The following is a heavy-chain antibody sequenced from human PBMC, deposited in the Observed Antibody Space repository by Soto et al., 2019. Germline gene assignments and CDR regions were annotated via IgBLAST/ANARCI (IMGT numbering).Heavy chain of an antibody. CDR3: EAWSSYYTIDV. Sequence: SETLSLTCSVSGGSIRSYSWSWIRQPAGKGLQCIGRMFASGITNYNPSLKSRVTMSFDTSKKQFTLKLTSVTAADTAVYYCEAWSSYYTIDVWGQGTTVTVSS. CDR2: MFASGIT. CDR1: GGSIRSYS. J-gene: IGHJ6*02. V-gene: IGHV4-4*07. D-gene: IGHD3-3*01.